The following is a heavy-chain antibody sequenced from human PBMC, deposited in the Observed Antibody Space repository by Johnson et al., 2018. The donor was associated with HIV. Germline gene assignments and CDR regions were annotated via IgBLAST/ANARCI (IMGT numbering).Heavy chain of an antibody. J-gene: IGHJ3*02. CDR1: GFTFSSYA. V-gene: IGHV3-30*04. D-gene: IGHD3-16*01. Sequence: QVQLVESGGGVVQPGRSLRLSCAASGFTFSSYAMHWVRQAPGKGLEWVAVISYDGSNKYYADSVKGRFPISRDNSKNTLYLQMNSLRAEDTAVYYCARPLGPPLWHDAFDIWGQGTMVTVSS. CDR2: ISYDGSNK. CDR3: ARPLGPPLWHDAFDI.